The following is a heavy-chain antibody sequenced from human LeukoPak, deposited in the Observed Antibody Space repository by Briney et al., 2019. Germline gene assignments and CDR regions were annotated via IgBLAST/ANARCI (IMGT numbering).Heavy chain of an antibody. Sequence: PRASVKVSCKASGGTFSSYAISWVRQAPGQGLEWMGRIIPILGIAYYAQKFQGRVTITADKSTSTAYMELSSLRSEDTAVYYCARDRIAVAGIFDYWGQGTLVTVSS. CDR1: GGTFSSYA. J-gene: IGHJ4*02. CDR3: ARDRIAVAGIFDY. V-gene: IGHV1-69*04. CDR2: IIPILGIA. D-gene: IGHD6-19*01.